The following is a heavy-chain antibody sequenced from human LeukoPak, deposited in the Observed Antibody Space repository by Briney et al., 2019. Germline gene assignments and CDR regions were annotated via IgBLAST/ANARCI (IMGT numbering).Heavy chain of an antibody. CDR2: ISYDGSNK. D-gene: IGHD3-10*01. Sequence: GGSLRLSCAASGFTFSSYGMHWVRQAPGKGLEWVAVISYDGSNKYYADSVKGRFTISRDNSKNTLYLQMNSLRAEDTAVYYCARGAGSSSDYWGQGTLVTVSS. V-gene: IGHV3-30*03. J-gene: IGHJ4*02. CDR3: ARGAGSSSDY. CDR1: GFTFSSYG.